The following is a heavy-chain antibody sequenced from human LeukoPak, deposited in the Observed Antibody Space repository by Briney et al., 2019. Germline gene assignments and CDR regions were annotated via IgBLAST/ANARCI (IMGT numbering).Heavy chain of an antibody. Sequence: GESLRLSCAASGFSVSDYFMAWVRQAPGKGLQWVSHIDRGGVTEDADSVKGRFTVSRDTSRNIFYLQMTSLRADDTAMYYCARGRASTTIFDFWGQGTLVTVSS. V-gene: IGHV3-53*01. J-gene: IGHJ4*02. D-gene: IGHD5-12*01. CDR3: ARGRASTTIFDF. CDR2: IDRGGVT. CDR1: GFSVSDYF.